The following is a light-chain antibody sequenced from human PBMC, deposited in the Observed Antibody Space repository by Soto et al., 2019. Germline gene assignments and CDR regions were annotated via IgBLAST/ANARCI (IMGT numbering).Light chain of an antibody. J-gene: IGLJ1*01. V-gene: IGLV2-14*01. CDR3: SSYTSSSTYV. CDR1: SSDVGGYTY. CDR2: EVS. Sequence: QSALTQPASVSGSPGQSITISCTGTSSDVGGYTYVSWYQHHPGKAPKLTIYEVSNRPSGVSNRFSGSKSGNTASLTISGLQAEEEADYYCSSYTSSSTYVFGTGTKVTVL.